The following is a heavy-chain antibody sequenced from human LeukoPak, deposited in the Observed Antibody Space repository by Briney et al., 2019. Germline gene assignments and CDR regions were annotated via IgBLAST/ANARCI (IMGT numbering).Heavy chain of an antibody. CDR3: ARVVVGAGTDYFDY. CDR1: GFTVSSNY. J-gene: IGHJ4*02. CDR2: IYSGGDT. Sequence: QPGGSLRLSCAASGFTVSSNYMSWVRQAPGKGLEWVSVIYSGGDTYYADSVKGRFTISRDNSKNTLYLQMNSLRAEDTAVYYCARVVVGAGTDYFDYWGQGTLVTVPS. V-gene: IGHV3-53*01. D-gene: IGHD6-19*01.